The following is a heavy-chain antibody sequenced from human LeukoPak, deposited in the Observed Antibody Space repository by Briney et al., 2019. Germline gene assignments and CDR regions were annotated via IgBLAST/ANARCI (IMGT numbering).Heavy chain of an antibody. D-gene: IGHD3-9*01. CDR1: GFTFTRYW. V-gene: IGHV3-74*01. J-gene: IGHJ4*02. CDR3: ARVWYLDWLPVDY. Sequence: PGGSLRLSCAASGFTFTRYWMHWVRQAPGKGLVWVSRINTDGSSTAYADSVKGRFTISRDNSKNTLYLQMNSLRAEDTAVYYCARVWYLDWLPVDYWGQGTLVTVSS. CDR2: INTDGSST.